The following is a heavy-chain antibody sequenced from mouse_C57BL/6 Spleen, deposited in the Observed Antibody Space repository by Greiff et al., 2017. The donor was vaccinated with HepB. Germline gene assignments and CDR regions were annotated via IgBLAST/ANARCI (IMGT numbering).Heavy chain of an antibody. CDR3: AGGNYGAY. J-gene: IGHJ3*01. CDR2: IDPSDSYT. Sequence: VQLQQSGAELVKPGASVKLSCKASGYTFTSYWMQWVKQRPGQGLEWIGEIDPSDSYTNYNQKFKGKATLTVDTSSSTAYMQLSSLTSEDSAVYYCAGGNYGAYWGQGTLVTVSA. D-gene: IGHD2-1*01. V-gene: IGHV1-50*01. CDR1: GYTFTSYW.